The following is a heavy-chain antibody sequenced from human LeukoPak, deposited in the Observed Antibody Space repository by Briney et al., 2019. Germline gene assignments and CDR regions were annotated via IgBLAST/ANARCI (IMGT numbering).Heavy chain of an antibody. V-gene: IGHV4-59*08. CDR1: GGSISSYH. CDR2: IHYSGST. Sequence: SETLSLTCTVSGGSISSYHWIWIRQPPGKGLEWIGYIHYSGSTNYNPSLKSRVTTSVDTSKKQFSLKLRSVTAADTAVYYCARSVSWGLLVRDNAFDIWGQGTMVTVSS. J-gene: IGHJ3*02. CDR3: ARSVSWGLLVRDNAFDI. D-gene: IGHD2-21*01.